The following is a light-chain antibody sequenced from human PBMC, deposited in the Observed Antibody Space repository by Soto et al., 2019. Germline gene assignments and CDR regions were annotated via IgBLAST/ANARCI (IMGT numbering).Light chain of an antibody. CDR2: AAS. Sequence: DIQLTQSPSFLSASVGDRVTITCRASEDVSSYLAWYQQKPGKAPNLLIYAASTLQRGVPSRFSGSGSGTEFTLTIGSLQPEDFATYYCQQYNSYSWTIGQGTKVEIK. V-gene: IGKV1-9*01. CDR3: QQYNSYSWT. J-gene: IGKJ1*01. CDR1: EDVSSY.